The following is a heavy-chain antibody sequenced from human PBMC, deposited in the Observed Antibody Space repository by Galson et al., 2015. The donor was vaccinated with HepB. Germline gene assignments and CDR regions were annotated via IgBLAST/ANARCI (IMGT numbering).Heavy chain of an antibody. J-gene: IGHJ5*02. V-gene: IGHV4-31*03. Sequence: TLSLTCTVSGYSISSGGFYWSWIRQRPGRGLEWLGYISHTGGTYYNPSLGGRLSLSVDRWKNQFSLKLKSVTAADAAVYYCARTEEPTTLGDRGLLFDPWGQGTLVIVSS. CDR3: ARTEEPTTLGDRGLLFDP. CDR2: ISHTGGT. CDR1: GYSISSGGFY. D-gene: IGHD1-14*01.